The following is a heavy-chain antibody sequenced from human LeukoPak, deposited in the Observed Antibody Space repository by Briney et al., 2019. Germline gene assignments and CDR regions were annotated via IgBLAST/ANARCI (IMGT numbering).Heavy chain of an antibody. CDR3: AKGGWGTVLDY. CDR1: GFTFSNYA. Sequence: GGSLRLSCAASGFTFSNYAMPWVRQAPGKGLEWVSTISGSGDSTYYSDSVKGRFTISRDNSENTLYLQLNSLRAEDTAVYYCAKGGWGTVLDYWGQGTLVTVSP. D-gene: IGHD3-16*01. V-gene: IGHV3-23*01. CDR2: ISGSGDST. J-gene: IGHJ4*02.